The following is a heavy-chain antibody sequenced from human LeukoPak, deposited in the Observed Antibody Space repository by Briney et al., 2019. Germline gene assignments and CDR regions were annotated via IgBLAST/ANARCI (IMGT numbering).Heavy chain of an antibody. CDR2: FDPEDDET. V-gene: IGHV1-24*01. J-gene: IGHJ6*02. CDR3: ATDPGELVPAAKGPRGDYCYGMDV. Sequence: ASVKVSCKVSGYTLTELSMHWVRQAPGKGLEWMGGFDPEDDETIYAQKFQGRVTMTEDTSTATAYMELNSLRSDDTAVYYCATDPGELVPAAKGPRGDYCYGMDVWGQGTTVTVSS. CDR1: GYTLTELS. D-gene: IGHD2-2*01.